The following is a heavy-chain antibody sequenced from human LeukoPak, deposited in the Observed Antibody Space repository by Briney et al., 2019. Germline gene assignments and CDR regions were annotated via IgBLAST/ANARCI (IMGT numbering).Heavy chain of an antibody. CDR3: ARDIGSRWYAVWYDP. D-gene: IGHD6-13*01. J-gene: IGHJ5*02. CDR1: GGSIISDSYF. CDR2: VHTSGAT. V-gene: IGHV4-61*02. Sequence: SSETLSLTCTVSGGSIISDSYFWTWIRQPAGKGLEWIGRVHTSGATSYNPSLKSRITMSVDTSKNQFSLKLSSVTAADTAVYYCARDIGSRWYAVWYDPWGQGTLVTVSS.